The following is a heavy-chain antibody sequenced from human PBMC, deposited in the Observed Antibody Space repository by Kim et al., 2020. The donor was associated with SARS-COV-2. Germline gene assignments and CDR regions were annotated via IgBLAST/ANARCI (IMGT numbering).Heavy chain of an antibody. V-gene: IGHV4-39*01. Sequence: SETLSLTCTVSGGSISSSSYYWGWIRQPPGKGLEWIGSIYYSGSTYYNPSLKSRVTISVDTSKNQFSLKLSSVTAADTAVYYCARHVEIGITMVRGVTLFDYWGPGTLVPVSS. CDR1: GGSISSSSYY. D-gene: IGHD3-10*01. CDR3: ARHVEIGITMVRGVTLFDY. CDR2: IYYSGST. J-gene: IGHJ4*02.